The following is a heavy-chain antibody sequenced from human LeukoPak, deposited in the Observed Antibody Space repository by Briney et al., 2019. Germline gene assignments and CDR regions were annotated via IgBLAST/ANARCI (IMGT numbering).Heavy chain of an antibody. CDR2: ISSSSSYI. D-gene: IGHD3-22*01. CDR1: GFTFSSYS. J-gene: IGHJ3*02. CDR3: ARVFRMVVVEHNAFDI. Sequence: PGGSLRLSCAASGFTFSSYSMKWVRQAPGQGLEWVSSISSSSSYIYYADSVKGRFTMSRDNAKNSLYLQMDSLRAEDTAVYYCARVFRMVVVEHNAFDIWGQGTMVTVSS. V-gene: IGHV3-21*01.